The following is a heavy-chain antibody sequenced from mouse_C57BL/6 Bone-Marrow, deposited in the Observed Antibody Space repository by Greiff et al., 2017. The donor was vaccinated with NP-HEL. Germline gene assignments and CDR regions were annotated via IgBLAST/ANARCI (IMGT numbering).Heavy chain of an antibody. D-gene: IGHD1-1*01. J-gene: IGHJ2*01. CDR1: GYTFTSYW. Sequence: QVQLKQPGAELVKPGASVKLSCKASGYTFTSYWMHWVKQRPGRGLEWIGRIDPNSGGTKYNEKFKSKATLTVDKPSSTAYMQLSSLTSEDSAVYYCAPITTVALDFDYWGQGTTLTVSS. V-gene: IGHV1-72*01. CDR3: APITTVALDFDY. CDR2: IDPNSGGT.